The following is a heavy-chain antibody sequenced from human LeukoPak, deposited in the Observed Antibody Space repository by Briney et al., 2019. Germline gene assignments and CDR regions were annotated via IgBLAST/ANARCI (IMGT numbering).Heavy chain of an antibody. J-gene: IGHJ3*01. CDR3: ARVGYCSSASCYSPGAFDV. CDR1: GDSVSTTDYY. CDR2: IYDSGNT. D-gene: IGHD2-2*01. V-gene: IGHV4-30-4*01. Sequence: SQTLSLTCTVSGDSVSTTDYYWTWIRQPPGRGLEWIGYIYDSGNTYYNPPLKSRVTISVDTSNNQVSLKLRSVTAADTAVNYCARVGYCSSASCYSPGAFDVWGQGTMVTVFS.